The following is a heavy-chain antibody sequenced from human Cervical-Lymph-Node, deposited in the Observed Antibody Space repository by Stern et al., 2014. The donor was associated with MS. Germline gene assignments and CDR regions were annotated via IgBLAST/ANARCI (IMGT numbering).Heavy chain of an antibody. V-gene: IGHV4-4*02. CDR1: GGSISDTNW. CDR2: IYHSGTA. CDR3: ARVNSGYDWFDY. Sequence: QLQLQESGPGLVKPSGTLSLTCAVSGGSISDTNWWGWVRQTPGMGLEWIGEIYHSGTANLSPSLKSRVTMSVDKSKNQLSLEVKSVTVADTAIYYCARVNSGYDWFDYWGQGTLVTVSS. D-gene: IGHD5-12*01. J-gene: IGHJ4*02.